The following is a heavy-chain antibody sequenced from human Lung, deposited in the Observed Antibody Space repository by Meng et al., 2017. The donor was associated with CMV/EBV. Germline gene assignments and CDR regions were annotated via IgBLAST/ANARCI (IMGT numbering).Heavy chain of an antibody. J-gene: IGHJ4*02. Sequence: QVKLQESGPGLVKPSGTLSLTCAVSGGSISSSNWWSWVRQPPGKGLEWIGEIYHSGSTNYSPSLKSRVTISVDKSKNQFSLKLSSVTAADTAVYYCASFPPPGKQWLVTDYWGQGTLVTVSS. V-gene: IGHV4-4*02. CDR2: IYHSGST. D-gene: IGHD6-19*01. CDR3: ASFPPPGKQWLVTDY. CDR1: GGSISSSNW.